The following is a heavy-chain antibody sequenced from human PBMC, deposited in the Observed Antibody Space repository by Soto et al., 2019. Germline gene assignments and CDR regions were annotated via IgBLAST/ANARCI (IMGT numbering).Heavy chain of an antibody. J-gene: IGHJ6*02. CDR2: IYHAGSV. CDR3: ARTFDYYGMDV. CDR1: GYSMAIGYY. V-gene: IGHV4-38-2*01. Sequence: SEPLSLTCAVSGYSMAIGYYWAWIRQSPGKGLEWIGSIYHAGSVYYNPSLNSRVAVSLDTSKNHFSLKLTSVTAADTAVYYCARTFDYYGMDVWGQGTTVTVSS.